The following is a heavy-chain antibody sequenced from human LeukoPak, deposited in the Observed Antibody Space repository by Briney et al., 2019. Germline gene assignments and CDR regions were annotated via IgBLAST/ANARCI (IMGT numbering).Heavy chain of an antibody. J-gene: IGHJ4*02. V-gene: IGHV4-30-2*01. CDR2: IFHSGST. CDR1: GDSISSGGYY. D-gene: IGHD2-2*01. CDR3: ARAIVPAATVDY. Sequence: PSETLSLTCTVSGDSISSGGYYWSWIRQPPGRGLEWIGYIFHSGSTYYNPSLKSRVTISVDRSKNQFSLRLTSVTAADTAVYYCARAIVPAATVDYWGQGTLVTVSS.